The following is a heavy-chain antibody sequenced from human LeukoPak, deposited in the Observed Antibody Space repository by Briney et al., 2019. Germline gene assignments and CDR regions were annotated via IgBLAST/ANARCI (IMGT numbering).Heavy chain of an antibody. CDR2: IYRGGST. CDR1: GFTVSGNY. Sequence: GGSLRLSCAASGFTVSGNYMSWVRQAPGKGLEWVSVIYRGGSTYYADSVKGRFTISRDNSKNTLYLQMNSLRAEDTAVYYCAKARVNSGYVRGASDYWGQGSLVTVSS. V-gene: IGHV3-53*01. CDR3: AKARVNSGYVRGASDY. D-gene: IGHD5-12*01. J-gene: IGHJ4*02.